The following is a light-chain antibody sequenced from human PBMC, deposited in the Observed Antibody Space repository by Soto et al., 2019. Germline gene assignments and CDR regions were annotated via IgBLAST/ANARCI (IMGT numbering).Light chain of an antibody. CDR2: KVS. CDR1: QSLVHSDGNTY. J-gene: IGKJ2*01. CDR3: MQVIHWPST. V-gene: IGKV2-30*02. Sequence: DVVMTQSPLSLPVTLGQPASIPCRSSQSLVHSDGNTYLNWFQQRPGQSPRRLIYKVSNRDSGVPDRFSGSGSATDFTLKISRVEAEDVGVYYCMQVIHWPSTFGQGTKLEI.